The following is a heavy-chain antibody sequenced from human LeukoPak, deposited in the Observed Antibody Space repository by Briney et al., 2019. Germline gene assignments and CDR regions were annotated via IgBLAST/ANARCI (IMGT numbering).Heavy chain of an antibody. CDR1: GLTVSNNY. V-gene: IGHV3-66*01. J-gene: IGHJ5*02. CDR2: IYSDGTT. Sequence: GGSLRLSCVVSGLTVSNNYMSWVRQAPGKGLEWVSVIYSDGTTRNADSVKGRFTISRDNSKNTVYLQMDSLRAEDAAVYYCARDKDAWGQGTLVTVSS. CDR3: ARDKDA.